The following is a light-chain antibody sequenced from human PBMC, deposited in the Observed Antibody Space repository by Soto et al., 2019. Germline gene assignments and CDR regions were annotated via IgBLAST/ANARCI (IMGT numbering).Light chain of an antibody. V-gene: IGKV3-15*01. CDR3: LQYNKWPRT. Sequence: EIVMTQSPDTLSVSPGERATLSCRANQSISINLGWYHQRPGQAPRLLIYGASTRATGIPARFSGSGSGTDFSLTISGLQSEDFGTYYCLQYNKWPRTFGQGTKVEIK. CDR2: GAS. J-gene: IGKJ1*01. CDR1: QSISIN.